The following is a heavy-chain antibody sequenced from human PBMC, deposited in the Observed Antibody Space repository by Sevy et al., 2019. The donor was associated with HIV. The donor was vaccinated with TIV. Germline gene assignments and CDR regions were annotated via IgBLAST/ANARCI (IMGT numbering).Heavy chain of an antibody. Sequence: ASVKVSCKASGYTFTSYGISWVRQAPGQGLEWMGWISAYNGNTNYAQKLQGRVTMTTDTSTSTAYMELRSLRSDDTAMYYCARGLGREYYYGMDVWGQGTTVTVSS. V-gene: IGHV1-18*01. CDR2: ISAYNGNT. J-gene: IGHJ6*02. CDR3: ARGLGREYYYGMDV. CDR1: GYTFTSYG. D-gene: IGHD2-15*01.